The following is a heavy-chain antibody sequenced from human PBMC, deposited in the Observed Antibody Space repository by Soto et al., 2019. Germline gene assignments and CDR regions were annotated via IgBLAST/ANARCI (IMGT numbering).Heavy chain of an antibody. CDR1: GFTFSSYA. D-gene: IGHD1-7*01. Sequence: PGGSLRLSCAASGFTFSSYAMSWVRQAPGKGLEWVSAISGSGGSTYYADSVKGRFTISRDNSKNTLHLQMNSLRADDTAVYYCARGALPAEFHLNYKDSYFDCWGRGTLVTVSS. CDR2: ISGSGGST. V-gene: IGHV3-23*01. CDR3: ARGALPAEFHLNYKDSYFDC. J-gene: IGHJ4*02.